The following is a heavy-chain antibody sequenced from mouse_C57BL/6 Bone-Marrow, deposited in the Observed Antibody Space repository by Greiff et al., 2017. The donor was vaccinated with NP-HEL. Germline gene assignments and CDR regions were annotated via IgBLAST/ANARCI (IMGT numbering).Heavy chain of an antibody. Sequence: VQLQQSGAELVRPGASVKLSCTASGFNIKDDYMHWVKQRPEQGLEWIGWIDPENGDTEYASKFQGKATITADTSSNTAYLQLSSLTSEDTAVYYCTTHYYYGSSPYWYFDVWGTGTTVTVSA. CDR3: TTHYYYGSSPYWYFDV. CDR2: IDPENGDT. V-gene: IGHV14-4*01. CDR1: GFNIKDDY. J-gene: IGHJ1*03. D-gene: IGHD1-1*01.